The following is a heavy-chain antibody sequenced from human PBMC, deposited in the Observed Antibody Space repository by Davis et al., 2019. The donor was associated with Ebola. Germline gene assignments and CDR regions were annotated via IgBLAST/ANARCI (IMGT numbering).Heavy chain of an antibody. D-gene: IGHD6-19*01. CDR3: ARDPVAGPFDY. V-gene: IGHV1-69*06. Sequence: AASVKVSCKASGGTFSSYAISWVRQAPGQGLEWMGGIIPIFGTANYAQKFQGRVTITADKSTSTAYMELSSLRSEDTAVYYCARDPVAGPFDYWGQGTLVTVSS. J-gene: IGHJ4*02. CDR2: IIPIFGTA. CDR1: GGTFSSYA.